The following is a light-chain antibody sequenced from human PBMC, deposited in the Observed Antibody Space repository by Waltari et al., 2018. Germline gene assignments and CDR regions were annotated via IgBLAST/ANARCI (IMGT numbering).Light chain of an antibody. Sequence: DIVMTQSPESLAVSLGERATINCKSSQSVLYSSNNKNYLAWYQQKPGQPPKLLIYWASTRESGVPDRFSGSGSGTHFTLTISSLQAEDVAVYYCQQYYSTPPMHTFGQGTKLEIK. CDR1: QSVLYSSNNKNY. J-gene: IGKJ2*01. CDR2: WAS. V-gene: IGKV4-1*01. CDR3: QQYYSTPPMHT.